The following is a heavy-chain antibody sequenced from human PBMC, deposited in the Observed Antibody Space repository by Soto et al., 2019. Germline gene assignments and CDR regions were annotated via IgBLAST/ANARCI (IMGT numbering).Heavy chain of an antibody. CDR1: GFTFSSYS. D-gene: IGHD3-10*01. CDR3: ARVGITMVRGNWFDP. J-gene: IGHJ5*02. V-gene: IGHV3-21*01. Sequence: PGGSLRLSCAASGFTFSSYSMNWVRQAPGKGLEWVSSISSSSSYIYYADSVKGRFTISRDNAKNSLYLQMNSLRAEDTAVYYCARVGITMVRGNWFDPWGQGTLVTVSS. CDR2: ISSSSSYI.